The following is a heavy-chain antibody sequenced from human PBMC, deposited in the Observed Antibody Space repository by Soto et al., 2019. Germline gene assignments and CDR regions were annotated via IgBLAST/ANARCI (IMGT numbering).Heavy chain of an antibody. J-gene: IGHJ6*02. CDR2: ISSSGSTI. CDR1: GFTFSSYE. V-gene: IGHV3-48*03. CDR3: ARDPPRGIAAAGTYYYYGMDV. D-gene: IGHD6-13*01. Sequence: GGSLRLSCAASGFTFSSYEMNWARQAPGKGLEWVSYISSSGSTIYYADSVKGRFTISRDNAKNSLYLQMNSLRAEDTAVYYCARDPPRGIAAAGTYYYYGMDVWGQGTTVTVSS.